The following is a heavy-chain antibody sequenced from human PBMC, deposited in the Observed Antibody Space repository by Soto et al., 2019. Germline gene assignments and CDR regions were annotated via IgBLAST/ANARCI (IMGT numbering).Heavy chain of an antibody. J-gene: IGHJ5*02. CDR2: ISAYNGNT. CDR3: ARDYDSSGYLKFPWFDP. V-gene: IGHV1-18*04. Sequence: VKVACKACGDSFTSYGISWVRQAPGQGLEWMGWISAYNGNTNYAQKLQGRVTMTTDTSTSTAYMELRSLRSDDTAVYYCARDYDSSGYLKFPWFDPWGQGTLVTVSS. D-gene: IGHD3-22*01. CDR1: GDSFTSYG.